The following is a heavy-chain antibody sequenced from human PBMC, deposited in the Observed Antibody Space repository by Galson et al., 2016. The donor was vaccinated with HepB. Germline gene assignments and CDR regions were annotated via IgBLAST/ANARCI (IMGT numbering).Heavy chain of an antibody. J-gene: IGHJ2*01. Sequence: ETLSLTCTVSDYSISSSQWWSWVRQAPGKGLEWLGEISPSGSARYNPSLKSQVTISIDKSRNKYSVEVTSLTAADTAVYYCGSYSWGLRHWYFDVWGRGTLVTVSS. CDR3: GSYSWGLRHWYFDV. CDR2: ISPSGSA. CDR1: DYSISSSQW. D-gene: IGHD4-17*01. V-gene: IGHV4-4*02.